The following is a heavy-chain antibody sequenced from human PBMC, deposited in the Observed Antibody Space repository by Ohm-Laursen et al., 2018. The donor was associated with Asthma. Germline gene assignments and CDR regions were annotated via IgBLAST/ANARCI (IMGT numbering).Heavy chain of an antibody. D-gene: IGHD3-3*01. V-gene: IGHV3-11*06. J-gene: IGHJ5*02. CDR3: ARVNQRYYDFWSGYYPFDP. Sequence: SLRLSCAASGFTFSDYYMSWIRQAPGKGLEWVSYISSSSSYTNYADSVKGRLTISRDNAKNPLYLQMNSLRAEDTAVYYCARVNQRYYDFWSGYYPFDPWGQGTLVTVSS. CDR2: ISSSSSYT. CDR1: GFTFSDYY.